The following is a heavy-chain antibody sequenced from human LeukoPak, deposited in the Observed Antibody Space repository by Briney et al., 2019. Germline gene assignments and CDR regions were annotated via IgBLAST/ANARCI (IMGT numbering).Heavy chain of an antibody. J-gene: IGHJ4*02. CDR1: GFTFSSYG. D-gene: IGHD6-19*01. V-gene: IGHV3-30*18. Sequence: GGSLRLSCAASGFTFSSYGMHWVRQAPGKGLEWVAVISYDGSNKYYADSVKGRFTISRDNSKNTLYLQMNSLRAEDTAVYYCAKFSGWLLDYWGQGTLGTVSS. CDR3: AKFSGWLLDY. CDR2: ISYDGSNK.